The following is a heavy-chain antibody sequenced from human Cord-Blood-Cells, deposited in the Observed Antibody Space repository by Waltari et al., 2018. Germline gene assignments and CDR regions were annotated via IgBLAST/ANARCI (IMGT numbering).Heavy chain of an antibody. Sequence: QLQLQESGPGLVKPSETLSLTCTVSGGSISSSSYYWGWLRQPPGKGLEWIGSIYYRGSTYDNPSRKSRVTISVETSKNQFSLKLSSVTAADTAVYYCARPLSYCSGGSCYSYFDYWGQGTLVTVSS. J-gene: IGHJ4*02. V-gene: IGHV4-39*01. CDR3: ARPLSYCSGGSCYSYFDY. D-gene: IGHD2-15*01. CDR1: GGSISSSSYY. CDR2: IYYRGST.